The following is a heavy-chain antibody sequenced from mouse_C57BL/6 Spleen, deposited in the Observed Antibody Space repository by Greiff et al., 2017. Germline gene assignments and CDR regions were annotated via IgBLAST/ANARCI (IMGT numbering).Heavy chain of an antibody. CDR3: ARGDYDYDEDY. Sequence: VMLVESGAELVRPGASVKLSCKASGYTFTDYYINWVKQRPGQGLEWIARIYPGSGNTYYNEKFKGKATLTAEKSSSTAYMQLSSLTSEDSAVYFCARGDYDYDEDYWGQGTTLTVSS. J-gene: IGHJ2*01. CDR1: GYTFTDYY. CDR2: IYPGSGNT. V-gene: IGHV1-76*01. D-gene: IGHD2-4*01.